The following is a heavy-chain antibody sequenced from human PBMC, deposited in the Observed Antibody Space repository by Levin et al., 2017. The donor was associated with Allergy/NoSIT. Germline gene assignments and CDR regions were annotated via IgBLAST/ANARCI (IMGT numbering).Heavy chain of an antibody. CDR3: ARGSGTSHWYFDL. J-gene: IGHJ2*01. CDR2: IYYDGSNK. D-gene: IGHD1-26*01. CDR1: GFTFRNYG. Sequence: SGGSLRLSCAASGFTFRNYGMHWVRQAPGKGLEWVAIIYYDGSNKYYIDSVKGRFTVSRDNSKNTLYLQVNSLRAEDTALYYCARGSGTSHWYFDLWGRGTLVTVSS. V-gene: IGHV3-33*01.